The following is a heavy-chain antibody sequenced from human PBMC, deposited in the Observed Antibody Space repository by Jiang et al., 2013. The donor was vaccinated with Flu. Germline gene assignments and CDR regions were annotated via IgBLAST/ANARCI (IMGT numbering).Heavy chain of an antibody. Sequence: LSCTASGFIFSDYGMHWVRQAPGKGLEWVAVIWFDGSNEDYVDSVKGRFTISRDNSKRILYLQMNSLRDEDTAVYYCARDVSSSGPTGYYGMDVWGQGTTVTVSS. J-gene: IGHJ6*02. V-gene: IGHV3-33*01. D-gene: IGHD3-22*01. CDR3: ARDVSSSGPTGYYGMDV. CDR1: GFIFSDYG. CDR2: IWFDGSNE.